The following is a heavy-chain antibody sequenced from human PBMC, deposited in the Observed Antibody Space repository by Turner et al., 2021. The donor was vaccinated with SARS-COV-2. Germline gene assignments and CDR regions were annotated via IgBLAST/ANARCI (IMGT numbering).Heavy chain of an antibody. V-gene: IGHV4-39*02. CDR2: IYYSGST. CDR1: GGSISSSSYY. Sequence: QLQLQVSGSGLVTPSETLSLTCTVSGGSISSSSYYWGWIRQPPGKGLEWIGSIYYSGSTYYNPSLKSRVTISVDTSKNQFSLKLSSVTAADTAVYYCARDGGDPPRYFQHWGQGTLVTVSS. CDR3: ARDGGDPPRYFQH. J-gene: IGHJ1*01. D-gene: IGHD2-21*02.